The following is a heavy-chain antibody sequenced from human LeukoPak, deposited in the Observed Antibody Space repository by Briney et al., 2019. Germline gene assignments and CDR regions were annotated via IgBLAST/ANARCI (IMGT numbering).Heavy chain of an antibody. CDR2: INPSGGST. J-gene: IGHJ3*02. CDR1: GYTFTSYY. D-gene: IGHD6-19*01. Sequence: ASVKVSCKPSGYTFTSYYIHWVRQAPGQGLEWMGMINPSGGSTSNAQKFQGRVTMARDMSTSAVYMELSSLRSEDTAVYYCARAIAVPGQGLAFDIWGQGTMVTVSS. CDR3: ARAIAVPGQGLAFDI. V-gene: IGHV1-46*01.